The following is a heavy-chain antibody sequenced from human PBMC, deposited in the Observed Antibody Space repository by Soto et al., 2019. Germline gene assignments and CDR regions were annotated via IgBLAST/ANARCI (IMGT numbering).Heavy chain of an antibody. CDR3: ARARTYSSGSYYFDY. CDR2: IWNDGSNK. J-gene: IGHJ4*02. V-gene: IGHV3-33*01. Sequence: QVQLVESGGGVVQPGWSLRLSCAASGFTFSSYGIHWVRLAPGKGLEWVAVIWNDGSNKHYADSAQGRFTISRDNSKNTLYLQMNSLRAEDTAVYYCARARTYSSGSYYFDYWGQGTLVTVSS. CDR1: GFTFSSYG. D-gene: IGHD6-19*01.